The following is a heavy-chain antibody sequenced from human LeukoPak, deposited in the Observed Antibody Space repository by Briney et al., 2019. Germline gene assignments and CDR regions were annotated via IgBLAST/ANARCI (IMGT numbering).Heavy chain of an antibody. CDR2: IIPILGIA. J-gene: IGHJ6*03. D-gene: IGHD3-3*01. Sequence: GASVKVSCKASGGTFSSYATSWVRQAPGQGLEWMGRIIPILGIANYAQKFQGRVTITADKSTSTAYMELSSLRSEDTAVYYCARGQRKPYYDFWSAGRSYMDVWGKGTTVTVSS. CDR3: ARGQRKPYYDFWSAGRSYMDV. V-gene: IGHV1-69*04. CDR1: GGTFSSYA.